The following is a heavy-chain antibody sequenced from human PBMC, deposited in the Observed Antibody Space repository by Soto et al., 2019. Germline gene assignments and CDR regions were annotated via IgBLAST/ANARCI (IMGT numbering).Heavy chain of an antibody. V-gene: IGHV4-4*02. J-gene: IGHJ4*02. CDR2: IYHSGST. CDR1: GGSISSSNW. D-gene: IGHD3-22*01. Sequence: SETLSLTCAVSGGSISSSNWWSWVRQPPGKGLEWIGEIYHSGSTNYNPSLKSRVTISVDKSKNQFSLKLSSVTAADTAVYYCARVEGEYDSSGSIDYWGQGTLVTVSS. CDR3: ARVEGEYDSSGSIDY.